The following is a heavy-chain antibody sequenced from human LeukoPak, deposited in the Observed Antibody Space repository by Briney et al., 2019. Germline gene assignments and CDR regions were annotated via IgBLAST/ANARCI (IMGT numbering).Heavy chain of an antibody. V-gene: IGHV1-46*01. CDR2: INPSGGST. Sequence: ASVKVSCKASGYTFTSYYMHWARQAPGQGLEWMGIINPSGGSTSYAQKFQGRVTMTRDTSTSTVYMELSSLRSEDTAVYYCARAFRIGVVPTHYYYGMDVWGQGTTVTVSS. J-gene: IGHJ6*02. D-gene: IGHD3-3*01. CDR3: ARAFRIGVVPTHYYYGMDV. CDR1: GYTFTSYY.